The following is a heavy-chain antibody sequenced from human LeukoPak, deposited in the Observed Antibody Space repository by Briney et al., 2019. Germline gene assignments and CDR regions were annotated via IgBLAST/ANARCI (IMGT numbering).Heavy chain of an antibody. V-gene: IGHV3-23*01. CDR2: ISGSGGNT. J-gene: IGHJ4*02. CDR1: GFTLRSYA. CDR3: AKGVAMSDVARH. Sequence: TGGSLRLSCAASGFTLRSYAMHWVRQAPGKGLEWVSGISGSGGNTYYADSLKGRFTISRDNSKNTLYLQMNSLSVEDTAIYYCAKGVAMSDVARHWGPGTLVTVSS. D-gene: IGHD6-19*01.